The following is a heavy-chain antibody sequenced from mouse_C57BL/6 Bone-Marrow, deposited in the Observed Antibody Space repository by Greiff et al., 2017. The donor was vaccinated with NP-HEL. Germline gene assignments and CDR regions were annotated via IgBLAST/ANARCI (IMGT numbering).Heavy chain of an antibody. Sequence: QVQLQQPGTELVKPGASVKLSCKASGYTFTSYWMHWVKQRPGQGLEWIGNINPRNGGTNYNEKFKSKATLTVDKSSSTAYMQLSSLTSEDSAVYYWARGDYDGSRASHFDYWGQGTTLTVSS. V-gene: IGHV1-53*01. D-gene: IGHD1-1*01. CDR1: GYTFTSYW. CDR2: INPRNGGT. J-gene: IGHJ2*01. CDR3: ARGDYDGSRASHFDY.